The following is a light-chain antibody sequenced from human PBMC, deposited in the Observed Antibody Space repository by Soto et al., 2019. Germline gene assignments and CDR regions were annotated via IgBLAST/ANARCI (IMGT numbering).Light chain of an antibody. J-gene: IGKJ4*01. Sequence: EIVLTQSPATLSLSPGERATLSCRASQSVSSYLGWYQQKPGQAPRLLIYDASNRATGIPARFSSSGSGTDFTLTISSLEPEDFAVYYCQQRSVWPLTFGGGSKVEIK. CDR3: QQRSVWPLT. V-gene: IGKV3-11*01. CDR1: QSVSSY. CDR2: DAS.